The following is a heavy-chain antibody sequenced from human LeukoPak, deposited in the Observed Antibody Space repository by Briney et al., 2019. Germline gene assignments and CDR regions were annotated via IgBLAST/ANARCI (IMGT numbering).Heavy chain of an antibody. J-gene: IGHJ4*02. D-gene: IGHD3-22*01. CDR3: ARFTSGYYGYFDY. CDR2: IYYSGST. CDR1: GGSISSSSYY. V-gene: IGHV4-39*07. Sequence: SETLSLTCTVSGGSISSSSYYWGWIRQPPGKGLEWIGSIYYSGSTYYNPSLKSRVTISVDTSKNQFSLKLSSVTAADTAVYYCARFTSGYYGYFDYWGQGTLVTVSS.